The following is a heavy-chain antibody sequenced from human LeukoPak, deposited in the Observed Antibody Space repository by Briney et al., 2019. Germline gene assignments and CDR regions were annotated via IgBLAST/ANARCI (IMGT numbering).Heavy chain of an antibody. V-gene: IGHV4-4*08. CDR1: GCSISSDY. Sequence: SETLSLTCTASGCSISSDYWTWIRQPPGKGLEWIGYILSGGGTNSNPSLQSRLTISIDPSKNQFSLKLSSVAAADTDVYYCVRRPFLRRANYNYYLFDFWAQRILVSVSS. CDR2: ILSGGGT. CDR3: VRRPFLRRANYNYYLFDF. D-gene: IGHD5-24*01. J-gene: IGHJ4*02.